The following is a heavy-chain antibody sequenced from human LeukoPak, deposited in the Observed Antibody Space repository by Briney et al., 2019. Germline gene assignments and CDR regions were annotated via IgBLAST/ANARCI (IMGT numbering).Heavy chain of an antibody. Sequence: PGGSLRLSCAASGFTFSSYAMSWVRQAPGKGLEGVSAISGSGVSTYYADSVKGRFTISRDNSKNTLYLQMNSLRAEDTAVYYCGKVQGLVDPFDYWGQGTLVTVSS. V-gene: IGHV3-23*01. CDR2: ISGSGVST. J-gene: IGHJ4*02. D-gene: IGHD6-19*01. CDR3: GKVQGLVDPFDY. CDR1: GFTFSSYA.